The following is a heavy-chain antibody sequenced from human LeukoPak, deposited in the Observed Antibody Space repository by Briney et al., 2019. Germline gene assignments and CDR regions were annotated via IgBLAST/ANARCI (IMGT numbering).Heavy chain of an antibody. Sequence: PRGSLRLSCAASRFIFSDYYMSWIRQGPGKGLEWISYISSRSSYTKYAESVKGRFTISRDNAKNSLYLQMNSLRVEDTAVYYCARDPRYCSGGSCYSVWVQAADSWGQGTLVTVSS. CDR1: RFIFSDYY. J-gene: IGHJ4*02. CDR2: ISSRSSYT. V-gene: IGHV3-11*06. D-gene: IGHD2-15*01. CDR3: ARDPRYCSGGSCYSVWVQAADS.